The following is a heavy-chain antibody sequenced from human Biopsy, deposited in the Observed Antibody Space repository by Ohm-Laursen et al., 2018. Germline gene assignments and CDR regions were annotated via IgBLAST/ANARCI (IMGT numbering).Heavy chain of an antibody. CDR2: ISYSRDT. D-gene: IGHD6-19*01. CDR3: AKHGSGWTGDDAFHI. CDR1: GGSISSYN. Sequence: TLSLTCTVSGGSISSYNWSWIRQPPGKGLEWIGYISYSRDTNYNPSLKSRITISVDTSKNQFSLKLTSVTAADTAVYYCAKHGSGWTGDDAFHIWGQGTMVTVSS. V-gene: IGHV4-59*08. J-gene: IGHJ3*02.